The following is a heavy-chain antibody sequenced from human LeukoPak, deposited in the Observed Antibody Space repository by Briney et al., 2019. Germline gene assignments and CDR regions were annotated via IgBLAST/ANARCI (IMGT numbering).Heavy chain of an antibody. Sequence: PGGSLRLSCAASGFTFSSYSMNWVRQAPGKGLEWVSSISSSSYIYYADSVRGRFTISRDNAKNSLYLQMNSLRVEDTAVYYCARDRGNDYFDSWGQGTLVIVSS. CDR1: GFTFSSYS. CDR3: ARDRGNDYFDS. CDR2: ISSSSYI. V-gene: IGHV3-21*01. J-gene: IGHJ4*02.